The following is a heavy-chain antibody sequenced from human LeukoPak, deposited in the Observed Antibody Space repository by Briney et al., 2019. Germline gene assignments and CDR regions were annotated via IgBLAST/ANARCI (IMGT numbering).Heavy chain of an antibody. CDR2: INPNSGGT. CDR1: GYTFTGYY. CDR3: ARALPRGYSYGFDY. V-gene: IGHV1-2*02. D-gene: IGHD5-18*01. Sequence: GASVKVSCKASGYTFTGYYMHWVRHAPGQGLELMGWINPNSGGTNYAQKFQGRVTMTRDTSISTAYMELSRLRSDDTAVYYCARALPRGYSYGFDYWGQGTLVTVSS. J-gene: IGHJ4*02.